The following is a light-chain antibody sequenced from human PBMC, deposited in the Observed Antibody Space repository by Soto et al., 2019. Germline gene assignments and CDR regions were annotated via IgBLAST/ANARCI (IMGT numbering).Light chain of an antibody. J-gene: IGKJ4*01. CDR3: QQRSNWPLT. Sequence: EIVLTQSPATLSLSPGERATLSCRASQSVTRYLAWYQQKPGQAPSLLIYDASNRATDIPARFSGSGSGTDFTLTISSLEPEDFAVYYCQQRSNWPLTFGGGTKVEIK. V-gene: IGKV3-11*01. CDR1: QSVTRY. CDR2: DAS.